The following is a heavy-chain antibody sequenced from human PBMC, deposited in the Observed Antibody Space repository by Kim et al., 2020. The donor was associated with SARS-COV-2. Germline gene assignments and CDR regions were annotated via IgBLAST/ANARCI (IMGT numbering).Heavy chain of an antibody. Sequence: GGSLRLSCEALGSSFSNYWMSWVRQAPGEGLEWVANINQDGTKTFYVDSVKGRFTISRDNAKNSMHLEMNSLRAADTAIYYCASAHCSGSTCYLGDWFFDLWGRGTLVTVSS. CDR3: ASAHCSGSTCYLGDWFFDL. CDR2: INQDGTKT. CDR1: GSSFSNYW. V-gene: IGHV3-7*03. D-gene: IGHD2-15*01. J-gene: IGHJ2*01.